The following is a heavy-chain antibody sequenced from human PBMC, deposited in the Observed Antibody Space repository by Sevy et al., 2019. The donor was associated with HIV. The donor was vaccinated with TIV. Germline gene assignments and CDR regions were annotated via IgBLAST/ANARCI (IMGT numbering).Heavy chain of an antibody. J-gene: IGHJ4*02. D-gene: IGHD2-15*01. CDR2: MTSSGSYI. Sequence: GGSLRLSCAASGFTFSTSTMNWVRQAPGKGLDWFSLMTSSGSYILYADSVKGRFTISRDNAKNSVFLQMNSLRVEDTAVYYCVRDGWNYWGQGTLVTVSS. CDR3: VRDGWNY. V-gene: IGHV3-21*01. CDR1: GFTFSTST.